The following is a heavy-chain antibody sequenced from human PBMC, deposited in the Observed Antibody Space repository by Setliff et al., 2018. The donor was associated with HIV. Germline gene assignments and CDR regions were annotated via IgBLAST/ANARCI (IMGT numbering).Heavy chain of an antibody. V-gene: IGHV4-59*11. Sequence: PSETLSLTCTVSGGSISSHYWSWIRQPPGKGLEWIGYIYYSGSTYYNPSLKSRVTMSVDTSKNQFSLRLSSVTAADTAIYYCARVPTSSWYVTTQRTKEYFHQWGQGTLVTISS. CDR3: ARVPTSSWYVTTQRTKEYFHQ. D-gene: IGHD6-13*01. CDR2: IYYSGST. J-gene: IGHJ1*01. CDR1: GGSISSHY.